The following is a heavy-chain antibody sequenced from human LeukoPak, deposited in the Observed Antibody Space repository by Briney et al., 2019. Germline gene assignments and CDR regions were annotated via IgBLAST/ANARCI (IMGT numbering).Heavy chain of an antibody. CDR3: ARVYYDSSGYYYFDY. CDR2: IYTSGST. V-gene: IGHV4-4*07. Sequence: SETLSLTCTVSGGSISSYYWSWIRQPAGKGLEWIGRIYTSGSTNYNPSLKSRVTMSVDTSKNQFSLKLSSVTAADTAVYYCARVYYDSSGYYYFDYWGQGTLVTISS. J-gene: IGHJ4*02. D-gene: IGHD3-22*01. CDR1: GGSISSYY.